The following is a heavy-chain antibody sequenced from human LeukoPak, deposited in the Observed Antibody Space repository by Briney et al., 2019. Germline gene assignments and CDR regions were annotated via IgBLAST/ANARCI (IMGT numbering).Heavy chain of an antibody. V-gene: IGHV3-23*01. J-gene: IGHJ4*02. Sequence: GGSLRLSCAASGFTFSSYAMSWVRQAPGKGLEWVSAITGSGGNTYYADSVKGRFTISRDNSKNTLFLQMNSLRADDTAVYYCAKLYGYVDYWGQGTLVTVSS. CDR2: ITGSGGNT. D-gene: IGHD3-10*01. CDR3: AKLYGYVDY. CDR1: GFTFSSYA.